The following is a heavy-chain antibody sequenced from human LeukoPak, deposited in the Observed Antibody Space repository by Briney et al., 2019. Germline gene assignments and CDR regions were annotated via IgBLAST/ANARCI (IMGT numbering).Heavy chain of an antibody. Sequence: PSVTSSLTCTAPGGATSRHDWRLIPAPPPKAPQWIGYIYYSGSTNYNPSLKSRVTISVDTSKNQFSLKLSSVTAADTAVYYCARRDGYISAIDYWGQGTLVTVSS. J-gene: IGHJ4*02. CDR1: GGATSRHD. CDR3: ARRDGYISAIDY. D-gene: IGHD5-24*01. V-gene: IGHV4-59*11. CDR2: IYYSGST.